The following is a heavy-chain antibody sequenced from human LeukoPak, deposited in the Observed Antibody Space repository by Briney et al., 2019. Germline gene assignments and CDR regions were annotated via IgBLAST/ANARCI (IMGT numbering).Heavy chain of an antibody. V-gene: IGHV1-46*01. CDR2: INPSGGIT. D-gene: IGHD2-2*01. CDR1: GYTFTSYY. Sequence: ASVKVSCKASGYTFTSYYMHWARQAPGQGLEWMGMINPSGGITSYAQNFQGRVTMTRDTSTRTVYMEMSSLRSEDTAVYFCARDLLPSRYCTSTSCSASDSWGQGTLVIVSS. J-gene: IGHJ4*02. CDR3: ARDLLPSRYCTSTSCSASDS.